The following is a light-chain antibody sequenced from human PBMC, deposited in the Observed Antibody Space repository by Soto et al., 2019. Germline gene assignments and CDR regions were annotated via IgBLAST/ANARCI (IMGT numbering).Light chain of an antibody. CDR1: QGIASN. CDR3: QQFHRYPLT. J-gene: IGKJ5*01. V-gene: IGKV1-13*02. CDR2: DAA. Sequence: AIQLTQSPSSLSASVGDRVTITCLASQGIASNLAWYQQKPGRAPKLLIYDAASLESGVPSRFRGRGFGTDFILTINCVQPEECATYCCQQFHRYPLTGGQGKRLEIK.